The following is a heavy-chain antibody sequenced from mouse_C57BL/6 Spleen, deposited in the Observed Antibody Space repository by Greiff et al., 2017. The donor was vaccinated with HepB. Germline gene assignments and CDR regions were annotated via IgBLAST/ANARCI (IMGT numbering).Heavy chain of an antibody. CDR2: IDPSDSET. J-gene: IGHJ2*01. Sequence: QVQLQQPGAELVRPGSSVKLSCKASGYTFTSYWMHWVKQRPIQGLEWIGNIDPSDSETHYNQKFKDKATLTVDKSSSTAYMQLSSLTSEDSAVYYCARDLSWKNFDYWGQGTTLTVSS. CDR1: GYTFTSYW. V-gene: IGHV1-52*01. CDR3: ARDLSWKNFDY.